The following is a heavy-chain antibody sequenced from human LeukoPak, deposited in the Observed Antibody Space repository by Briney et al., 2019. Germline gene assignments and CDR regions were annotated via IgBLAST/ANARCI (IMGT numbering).Heavy chain of an antibody. CDR2: IKQDGSEN. Sequence: GGSLRLSCAASGFTFSSYWMSWVRQAPGKGLEWVANIKQDGSENYYVDSVKGRFTISRDNAKNSLYLQMNSLRAEDTAVYYCARVRSGSDNDYWGQGTLVTVSS. V-gene: IGHV3-7*01. CDR1: GFTFSSYW. D-gene: IGHD1-26*01. J-gene: IGHJ4*02. CDR3: ARVRSGSDNDY.